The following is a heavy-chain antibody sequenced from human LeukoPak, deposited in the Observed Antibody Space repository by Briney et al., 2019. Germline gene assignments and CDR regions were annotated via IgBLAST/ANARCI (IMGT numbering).Heavy chain of an antibody. V-gene: IGHV3-21*01. D-gene: IGHD5-24*01. J-gene: IGHJ2*01. CDR1: GFTFSSYS. CDR3: ARDLEDWYFDL. CDR2: ISSSSYI. Sequence: PGGSLRLSCAASGFTFSSYSMNWVRQAPGKGLEWVSSISSSSYIYYADSVKGRFTISRDNAKNSLYLQMNSLRAEDTAVYYCARDLEDWYFDLWGRGTLVTVSS.